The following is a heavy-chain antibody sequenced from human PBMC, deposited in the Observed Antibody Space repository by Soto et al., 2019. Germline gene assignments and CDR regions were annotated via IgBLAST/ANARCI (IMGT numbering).Heavy chain of an antibody. D-gene: IGHD3-3*01. CDR1: GFTFSSYA. V-gene: IGHV3-30*04. CDR2: ISYDGRNK. Sequence: QVQLVESGRGVVQPGRSLRLSCAASGFTFSSYAMHWVRQAPGKGLEWVAVISYDGRNKYYEDSVKGRFTISRDNSKNTLYLQMNSLRAEDTGVYYCAREIERLLGYWGQGTLVTVSS. J-gene: IGHJ4*02. CDR3: AREIERLLGY.